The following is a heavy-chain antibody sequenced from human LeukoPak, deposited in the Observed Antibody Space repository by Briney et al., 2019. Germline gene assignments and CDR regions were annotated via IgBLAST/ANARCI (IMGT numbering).Heavy chain of an antibody. D-gene: IGHD6-13*01. V-gene: IGHV4-59*01. CDR1: RASMSNFF. Sequence: PSETLSLTCTVSRASMSNFFWSWIRQSPGKGLEWIGHIHHSGTTKYNPSLTSRTSLSMDMSKNQVSLILTSVTAADTAMYYCAASGSSWLEGYFHDWGQGTLVSVSS. J-gene: IGHJ1*01. CDR3: AASGSSWLEGYFHD. CDR2: IHHSGTT.